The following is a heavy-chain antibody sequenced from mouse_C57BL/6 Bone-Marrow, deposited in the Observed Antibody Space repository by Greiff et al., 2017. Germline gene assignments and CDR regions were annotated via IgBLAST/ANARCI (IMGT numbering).Heavy chain of an antibody. V-gene: IGHV1-54*01. D-gene: IGHD2-4*01. J-gene: IGHJ2*01. Sequence: VQGVESGAELVRPGTSVKVSCKASGYAFTNYLIEWVKQRPGQGLEWIGVINPGSGGTNYNEKFKGKATLTADKSSSTAYMQLSSLTSEDSAVYFCAIRRYDYTFDYWGQGTTLTVSS. CDR3: AIRRYDYTFDY. CDR2: INPGSGGT. CDR1: GYAFTNYL.